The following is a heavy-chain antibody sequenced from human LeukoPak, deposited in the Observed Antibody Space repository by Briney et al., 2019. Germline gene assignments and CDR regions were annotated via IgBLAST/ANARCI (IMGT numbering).Heavy chain of an antibody. Sequence: PGGSLRLSCAAPGFTFSSNWMTWVRQAPGKGLEWVANIKEDGSEKYYVDSVKGRFTISSDNAKNSLYLQMNSLRAEDTAVYYCARLATFGSSWYRNYYYYMDVWGKGTTVTVSS. D-gene: IGHD6-13*01. CDR1: GFTFSSNW. CDR2: IKEDGSEK. J-gene: IGHJ6*03. V-gene: IGHV3-7*01. CDR3: ARLATFGSSWYRNYYYYMDV.